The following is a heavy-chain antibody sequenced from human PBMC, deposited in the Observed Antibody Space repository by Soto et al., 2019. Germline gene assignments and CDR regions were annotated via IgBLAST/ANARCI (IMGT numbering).Heavy chain of an antibody. CDR1: GGSISSYY. CDR3: ARRDRDYSSGWYFDY. J-gene: IGHJ4*02. D-gene: IGHD6-19*01. CDR2: IHNIGDT. Sequence: SETLSLTCTVSGGSISSYYWSWIRQPPGKGLEWIGYIHNIGDTNYNPSLKSRVTISVDTSKNQFSLKLSSVTAADTAVYYCARRDRDYSSGWYFDYRGLGTLVTVSS. V-gene: IGHV4-59*01.